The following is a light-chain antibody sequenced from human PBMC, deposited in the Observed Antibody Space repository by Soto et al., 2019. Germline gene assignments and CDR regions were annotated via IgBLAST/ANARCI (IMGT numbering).Light chain of an antibody. CDR3: QSYDNSLSGDV. CDR1: SSNIGAGYD. Sequence: QSVLTQPPSVSGAPGQRVTISCTGSSSNIGAGYDVHWYQQLPGTAPKLLIYANSNRPSGVPDRFSGSKSGTSASLAITGLQAEDEADYYCQSYDNSLSGDVFAPGTKRTVL. CDR2: ANS. V-gene: IGLV1-40*01. J-gene: IGLJ1*01.